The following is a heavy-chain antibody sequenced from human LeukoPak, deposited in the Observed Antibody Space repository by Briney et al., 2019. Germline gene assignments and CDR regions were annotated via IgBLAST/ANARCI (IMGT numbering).Heavy chain of an antibody. CDR1: GGSISSSSYY. J-gene: IGHJ4*02. D-gene: IGHD6-13*01. CDR3: ARHARGYSSSWYSDY. V-gene: IGHV4-39*01. CDR2: IYYSGST. Sequence: SESLSLTCTVSGGSISSSSYYWGWMRQPPGKGLESIGSIYYSGSTYYNPSLKSRVTISVDTSKNQFSLKLSPVTAADTAVYYCARHARGYSSSWYSDYWGQGTLVTVSS.